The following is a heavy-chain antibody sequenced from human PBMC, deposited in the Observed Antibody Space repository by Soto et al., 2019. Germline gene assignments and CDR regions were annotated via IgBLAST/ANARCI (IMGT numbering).Heavy chain of an antibody. D-gene: IGHD6-19*01. CDR1: GDSISSSGYY. J-gene: IGHJ6*02. V-gene: IGHV4-31*03. CDR3: ARDRGYSSGWYLDF. CDR2: IYYSGGT. Sequence: QVQLQESGPGLVKPSQTLSLTCTVSGDSISSSGYYWTWIRQHPGTVLEGIGYIYYSGGTSYNPSPNSRFTISLYTSKNHFSLMLTSVTAADTSVYYCARDRGYSSGWYLDFWGQGTTVTVSS.